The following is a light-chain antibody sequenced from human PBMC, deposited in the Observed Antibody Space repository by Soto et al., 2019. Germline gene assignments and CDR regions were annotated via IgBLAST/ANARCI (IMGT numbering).Light chain of an antibody. V-gene: IGLV2-8*01. CDR2: EVS. CDR1: SSDIGGYNY. CDR3: SSSAGSNNLGV. J-gene: IGLJ3*02. Sequence: QSALTQPPSASGSPGQSVTISCSGTSSDIGGYNYVSWYQHHPGKAPKVMIYEVSKRPSGVPDRFSGSKSGNTASLTVSGLQPEDEADYYCSSSAGSNNLGVFGGGTKLTVL.